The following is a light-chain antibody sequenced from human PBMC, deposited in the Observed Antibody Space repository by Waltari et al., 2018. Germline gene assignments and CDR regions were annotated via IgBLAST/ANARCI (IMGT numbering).Light chain of an antibody. V-gene: IGLV8-61*02. J-gene: IGLJ3*02. CDR3: SMYMGSGVWV. Sequence: QTVVTQEPSLSVSPGGTVTLTCALSSGSVSSTSYPTWYQQTPGQPPRTLVYKGISRSAGAPECFAGSSLGNTAVLTITGAHADDESDYCCSMYMGSGVWVFGGGTKLTVL. CDR2: KGI. CDR1: SGSVSSTSY.